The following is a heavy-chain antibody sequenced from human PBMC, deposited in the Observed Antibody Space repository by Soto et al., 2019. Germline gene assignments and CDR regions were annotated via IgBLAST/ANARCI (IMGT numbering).Heavy chain of an antibody. CDR3: ARDAWTIFGVFPYGMYV. CDR1: GYTFTSYA. CDR2: ISAYNGNT. Sequence: ASVKVSCKASGYTFTSYAMHWVRQAPGQRLEWMGWISAYNGNTNYAQKLQGRVTMTTDTSTSTAYMELRSLRSDDTAVYYCARDAWTIFGVFPYGMYVWGQGTKVTGSS. J-gene: IGHJ6*02. D-gene: IGHD3-3*01. V-gene: IGHV1-18*01.